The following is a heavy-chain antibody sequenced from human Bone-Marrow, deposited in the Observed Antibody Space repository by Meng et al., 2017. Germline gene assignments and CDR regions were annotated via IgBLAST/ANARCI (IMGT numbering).Heavy chain of an antibody. V-gene: IGHV3-48*03. D-gene: IGHD6-13*01. CDR2: ISSSGSTI. Sequence: GGSLRLSCAASGFTFSSYEMNWVRQAPGKGLEWVSYISSSGSTIYYADSVKGRFTISRDNAKNSLYLQMNSLRAEDTAVYYCARDSRQQLVFYYYYGMDVWGQGTTVT. CDR1: GFTFSSYE. CDR3: ARDSRQQLVFYYYYGMDV. J-gene: IGHJ6*01.